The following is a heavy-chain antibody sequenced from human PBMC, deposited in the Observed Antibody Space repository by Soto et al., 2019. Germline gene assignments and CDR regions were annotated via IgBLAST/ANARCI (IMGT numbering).Heavy chain of an antibody. CDR3: AKVSDIVVVVAATDFAY. Sequence: GGSLRLSCAASGFTFSSYAMSWVRQAPGKGLEWVSAISGSGGSTYYADSVKGRFTISRDNSKNTLYLQMNSLRAEDTAVYYCAKVSDIVVVVAATDFAYWGQGTLVTVSS. D-gene: IGHD2-15*01. CDR2: ISGSGGST. J-gene: IGHJ4*02. V-gene: IGHV3-23*01. CDR1: GFTFSSYA.